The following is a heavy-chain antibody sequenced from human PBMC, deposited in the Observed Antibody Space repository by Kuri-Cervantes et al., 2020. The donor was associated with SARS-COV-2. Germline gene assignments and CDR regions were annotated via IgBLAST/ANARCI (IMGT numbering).Heavy chain of an antibody. Sequence: SVKVSCKASGVTFTRDTINWVRQAPGQVLEWMGRIIPDLGVTNYARKFQGRVSITADKSTNKAYIDLNSLTSEDTAVYYCARDRSAWPFDYWGQGTLVTVSS. D-gene: IGHD6-19*01. CDR3: ARDRSAWPFDY. CDR1: GVTFTRDT. V-gene: IGHV1-69*04. J-gene: IGHJ4*02. CDR2: IIPDLGVT.